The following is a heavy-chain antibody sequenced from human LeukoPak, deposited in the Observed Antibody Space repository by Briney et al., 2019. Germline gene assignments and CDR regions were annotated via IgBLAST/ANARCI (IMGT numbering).Heavy chain of an antibody. V-gene: IGHV1-46*01. CDR3: ARERGGDCYFDC. D-gene: IGHD2-21*01. CDR2: INPNNGDT. CDR1: GYTLTELS. Sequence: ASVKVSCKVSGYTLTELSMNWVRQAPGQGLEWMGTINPNNGDTNYSPKFQGRVTMTRDTSTSTVYMELSSLRSEDTAVYYCARERGGDCYFDCWGQGTLVTVSS. J-gene: IGHJ4*02.